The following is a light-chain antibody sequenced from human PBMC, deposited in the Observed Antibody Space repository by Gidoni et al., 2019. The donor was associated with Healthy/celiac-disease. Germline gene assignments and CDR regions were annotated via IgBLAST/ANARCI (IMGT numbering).Light chain of an antibody. V-gene: IGKV3-15*01. J-gene: IGKJ1*01. CDR1: QSVSSN. Sequence: EIVMTQSPATLSVSPGERATLSCRASQSVSSNLAWYQQKTGQAPRLLIYGASTRATGIPARFSGSGSGTEFTLTISSLQSEDFAVYYCQQYNNGRTFGQGTKVEIK. CDR3: QQYNNGRT. CDR2: GAS.